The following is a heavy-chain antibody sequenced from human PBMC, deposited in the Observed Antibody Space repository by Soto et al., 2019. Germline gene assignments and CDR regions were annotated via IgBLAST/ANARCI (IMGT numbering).Heavy chain of an antibody. Sequence: EVQLVETGGGLIQPGGSLRLSCLASGFSVTTNYIIWVRQPPGKGLEWVSTTFTGGSTHYADSVQGRFSISRDNSKNTVYLQMNILRVEDTAVYYCAKKPPSSIQGWAFGMDVWGQGTTVSVSS. CDR3: AKKPPSSIQGWAFGMDV. CDR2: TFTGGST. J-gene: IGHJ6*02. V-gene: IGHV3-53*02. D-gene: IGHD1-26*01. CDR1: GFSVTTNY.